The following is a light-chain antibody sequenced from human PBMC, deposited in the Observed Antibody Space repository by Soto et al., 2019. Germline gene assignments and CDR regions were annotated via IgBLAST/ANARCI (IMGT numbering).Light chain of an antibody. V-gene: IGLV2-11*01. Sequence: QSALPQPRSVSGSPGQSVTISCTGTSSDVGGYNYVSWYQQHPGKAPELMIYDVSKRPSGVPDRFSGSKSGNTASLTISGLQAEDEADYYCCSYAGSYTFSVFGTGTKLTVL. CDR1: SSDVGGYNY. CDR2: DVS. CDR3: CSYAGSYTFSV. J-gene: IGLJ1*01.